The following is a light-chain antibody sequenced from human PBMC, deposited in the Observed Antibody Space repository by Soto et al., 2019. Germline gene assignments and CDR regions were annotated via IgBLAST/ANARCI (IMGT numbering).Light chain of an antibody. Sequence: EVALTQSPGTLSLSPGERATISCRASQSVSSSYLAWYQQKPGQAPRLLIYGASARSTGIPDRFSGSGSGTDFTLTISRLEPEDFAVYYCQQYGSSPWTFGQGTKVEIK. J-gene: IGKJ1*01. CDR2: GAS. CDR3: QQYGSSPWT. V-gene: IGKV3-20*01. CDR1: QSVSSSY.